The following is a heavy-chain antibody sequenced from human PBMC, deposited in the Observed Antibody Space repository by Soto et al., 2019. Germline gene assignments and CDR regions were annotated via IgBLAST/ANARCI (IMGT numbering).Heavy chain of an antibody. CDR2: IYYSGST. D-gene: IGHD6-19*01. J-gene: IGHJ4*02. Sequence: PSETLSLTCTVSGGSISSYYWSWIRQPPGKGLEWIGYIYYSGSTNYNPSLKSRVTISVDTSKNQFSLKLGSVTAADTAVYYCARVHSSGWSLYFDYWGQGTLVTVSS. CDR1: GGSISSYY. CDR3: ARVHSSGWSLYFDY. V-gene: IGHV4-59*01.